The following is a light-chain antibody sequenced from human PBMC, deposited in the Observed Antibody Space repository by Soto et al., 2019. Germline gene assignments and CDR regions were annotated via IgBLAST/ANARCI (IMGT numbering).Light chain of an antibody. CDR2: EVS. V-gene: IGLV2-14*01. CDR1: TSDIGHYNY. Sequence: QSVLTQPASVSGSPGQSVTISCTANTSDIGHYNYVSWYQQHPGKAPKLVIYEVSNRPLGVSSRYSGSKSGNTASLTISGLQAEDEADYYCSSYRSTITVFGGGTQLTVL. J-gene: IGLJ3*02. CDR3: SSYRSTITV.